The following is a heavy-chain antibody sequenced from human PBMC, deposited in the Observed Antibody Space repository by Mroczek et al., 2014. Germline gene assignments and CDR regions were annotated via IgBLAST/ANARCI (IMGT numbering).Heavy chain of an antibody. D-gene: IGHD3-22*01. V-gene: IGHV1-2*02. Sequence: QVQLVESGAEVKKPGASVKVSCKASGYTFTSYGISWVRQAPGQGLEWMGWINPNSGGTNYAQKFQGRVTMTRDTSISTAYMELSRLRSDDTAVYYXASWDSSGYYFPMSFDIVGQGQWSPSL. CDR2: INPNSGGT. CDR3: ASWDSSGYYFPMSFDI. J-gene: IGHJ3*02. CDR1: GYTFTSYG.